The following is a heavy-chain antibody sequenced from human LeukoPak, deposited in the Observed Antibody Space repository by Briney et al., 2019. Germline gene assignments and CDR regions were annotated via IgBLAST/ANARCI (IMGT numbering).Heavy chain of an antibody. CDR2: IYYSGST. CDR1: GGSIGSSSYY. Sequence: PSETLSLTCTVSGGSIGSSSYYWGWIRQPPGKGLEWIGSIYYSGSTYYNPSLKSRVTISVDTSKNQFSLKLSSVTAADTAVYYCARGSPPRRNYDSRGYYSYYFDYWGQGTLVTVSS. D-gene: IGHD3-22*01. J-gene: IGHJ4*02. V-gene: IGHV4-39*07. CDR3: ARGSPPRRNYDSRGYYSYYFDY.